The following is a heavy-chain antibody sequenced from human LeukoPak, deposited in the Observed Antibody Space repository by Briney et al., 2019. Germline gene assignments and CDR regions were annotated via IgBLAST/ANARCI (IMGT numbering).Heavy chain of an antibody. J-gene: IGHJ3*02. CDR3: ARRVGHSYGVSGAGAFDI. V-gene: IGHV4-59*01. CDR1: GGSISSYY. D-gene: IGHD5-18*01. Sequence: SETLSLTCTVSGGSISSYYWSWIRQPAGKGLEWIGYIYYSGYTYCNPSLKSRVTVSVATSKNQFSLNLSSVTAADTAVYYCARRVGHSYGVSGAGAFDIWGQGTMVTVSS. CDR2: IYYSGYT.